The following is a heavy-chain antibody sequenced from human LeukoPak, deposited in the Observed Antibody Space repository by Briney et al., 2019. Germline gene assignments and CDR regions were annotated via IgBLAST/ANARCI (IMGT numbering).Heavy chain of an antibody. Sequence: ASVTVSCKASGYTFTDYYMHWVRQAPGQGLEWMGIINPSGGATTYAQKFQGRVTMTRDTSTSTVYMELSSLRSEDTAVYYCAKDYYGSGSYAHFDHWGQGTLVTVSS. CDR3: AKDYYGSGSYAHFDH. V-gene: IGHV1-46*01. D-gene: IGHD3-10*01. CDR2: INPSGGAT. CDR1: GYTFTDYY. J-gene: IGHJ4*02.